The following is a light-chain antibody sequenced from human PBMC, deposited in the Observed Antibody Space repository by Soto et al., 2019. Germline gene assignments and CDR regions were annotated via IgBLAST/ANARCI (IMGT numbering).Light chain of an antibody. J-gene: IGLJ1*01. CDR2: EVG. CDR1: SSVVGGYDY. CDR3: SSYSISTAYL. V-gene: IGLV2-14*01. Sequence: QSVLTQPASVPGSPGQSITISCTGTSSVVGGYDYVSWYQLHPGKAPKLMVFEVGNRPSGVSYRFSGSKSGNTASLTISGLQAEDEADYFCSSYSISTAYLFGTGTKGTAL.